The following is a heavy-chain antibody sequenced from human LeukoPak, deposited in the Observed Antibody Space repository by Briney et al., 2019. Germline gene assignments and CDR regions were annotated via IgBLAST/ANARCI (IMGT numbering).Heavy chain of an antibody. CDR1: GFTFSSYG. J-gene: IGHJ4*02. CDR3: AKDLGGSSPGY. V-gene: IGHV3-30*18. D-gene: IGHD1-26*01. CDR2: ISYDGSNK. Sequence: GRSLRLSRAASGFTFSSYGMHWVRQAPGKGLEWVAVISYDGSNKYYADSVKGRFTISRDNSKNTLYLQMNSLRAEDTAVYYCAKDLGGSSPGYWGQGTLVTVSS.